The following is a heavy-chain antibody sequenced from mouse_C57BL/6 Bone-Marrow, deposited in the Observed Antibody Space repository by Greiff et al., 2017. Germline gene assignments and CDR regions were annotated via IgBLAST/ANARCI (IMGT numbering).Heavy chain of an antibody. D-gene: IGHD4-1*01. CDR3: SRTQWDGAWFAY. Sequence: VQLKESGPGLVQPSQSLSITCTVSGFSLTSYGVHWVRQSPGKGLEWMGVIWRGGSTDYNAAFISRLSISKDNSKSQVFFKMNSLQADDTAVYYWSRTQWDGAWFAYGGQGTLVTVSA. J-gene: IGHJ3*01. V-gene: IGHV2-2*01. CDR2: IWRGGST. CDR1: GFSLTSYG.